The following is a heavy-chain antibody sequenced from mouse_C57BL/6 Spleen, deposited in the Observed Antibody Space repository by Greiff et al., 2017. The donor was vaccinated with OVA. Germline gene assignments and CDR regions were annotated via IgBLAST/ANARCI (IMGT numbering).Heavy chain of an antibody. CDR3: ARVGIHGSSYHYYAMDY. Sequence: EVKLLESGPGLVKPSQSLSLTCSVTGYSITSGYYWNWIRQFPGNKLEWMGYISYDGSNNYNPSLKNRISITRDTSKNQFFLKLNSVTTEDTATYYCARVGIHGSSYHYYAMDYWGQGTSVTVSS. J-gene: IGHJ4*01. V-gene: IGHV3-6*01. CDR1: GYSITSGYY. CDR2: ISYDGSN. D-gene: IGHD1-1*01.